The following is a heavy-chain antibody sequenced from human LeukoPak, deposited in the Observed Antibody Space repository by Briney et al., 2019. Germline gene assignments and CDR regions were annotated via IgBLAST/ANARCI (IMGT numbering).Heavy chain of an antibody. CDR1: GYTFTGYY. Sequence: ASVKVSCKASGYTFTGYYMHWVRQAPGQGLEWMGWINPNSGGTNYAQKFQGRVTMTRDTSISTAYMELSRLRSDDTAVYYCARYGSGSIYYYYYMDVWGKGTTVTASS. CDR2: INPNSGGT. D-gene: IGHD3-10*01. V-gene: IGHV1-2*02. J-gene: IGHJ6*03. CDR3: ARYGSGSIYYYYYMDV.